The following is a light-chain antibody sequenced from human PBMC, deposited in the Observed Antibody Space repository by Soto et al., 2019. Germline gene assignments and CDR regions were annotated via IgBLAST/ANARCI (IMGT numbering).Light chain of an antibody. J-gene: IGKJ2*01. Sequence: DIQMTQSPSTLSASVGDRVTITCRASESISFWLAWYQQKPGKAPDLLIYKASSLQSGVPSRFSGSGSGTDFTLIISSLEPDDSAKYYCQQSNAYPYPFGQATKREIK. CDR2: KAS. CDR1: ESISFW. CDR3: QQSNAYPYP. V-gene: IGKV1-5*03.